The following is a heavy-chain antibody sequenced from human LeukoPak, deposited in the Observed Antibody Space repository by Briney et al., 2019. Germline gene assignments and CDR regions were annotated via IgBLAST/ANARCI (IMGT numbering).Heavy chain of an antibody. D-gene: IGHD1-26*01. V-gene: IGHV1-69*13. Sequence: GASVKVSCKASGGTFSSYAISWVRQAPGQGLEWMGGIIPIFGTANYAQKFQGRVTITADESTSTAYMELSSLRSEDTAVYYCARDGVGATIAPLGFDPWGQGTLVTVSS. CDR3: ARDGVGATIAPLGFDP. CDR2: IIPIFGTA. J-gene: IGHJ5*02. CDR1: GGTFSSYA.